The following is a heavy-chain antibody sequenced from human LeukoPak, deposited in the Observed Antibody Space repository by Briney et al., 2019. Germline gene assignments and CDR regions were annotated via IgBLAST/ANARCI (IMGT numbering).Heavy chain of an antibody. CDR2: IYSGGST. V-gene: IGHV3-53*01. CDR1: GFTVSSNY. D-gene: IGHD2-15*01. J-gene: IGHJ4*02. Sequence: GGSLRLSCAASGFTVSSNYMSWVRQAPGKGLEWVSVIYSGGSTYYADSVKGRFTISRDNSKNTLYLQMNSLRAEDTAVYYCARAPRCRGGSCYFGIGYWGQGTLVTVSS. CDR3: ARAPRCRGGSCYFGIGY.